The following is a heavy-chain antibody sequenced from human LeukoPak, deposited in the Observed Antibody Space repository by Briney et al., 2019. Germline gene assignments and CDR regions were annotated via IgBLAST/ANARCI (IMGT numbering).Heavy chain of an antibody. Sequence: GGSLRLSCAASGFTVSSNDLSWVRQAPGKGLEWVSVIYSGGSTYYADSVKGRFTISRDNSKNTLYLQMNSLRAEDTAVYYCARDVVGQLERREDYWGQGTLVTVSS. V-gene: IGHV3-66*01. CDR2: IYSGGST. CDR1: GFTVSSND. J-gene: IGHJ4*02. CDR3: ARDVVGQLERREDY. D-gene: IGHD1-1*01.